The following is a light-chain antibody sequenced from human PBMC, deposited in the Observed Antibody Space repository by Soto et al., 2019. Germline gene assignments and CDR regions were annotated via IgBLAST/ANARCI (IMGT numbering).Light chain of an antibody. CDR2: AAS. CDR3: QQSYITPWT. CDR1: ASISNY. Sequence: DIRMTQSPSSLSASVGDRVTITCRASASISNYLNWYQQTPGKAPNLLIYAASSLQSGVPSRFSGSGSGTDFTLTISSLRPEDFATYYCQQSYITPWTFGQGTKVEIK. V-gene: IGKV1-39*01. J-gene: IGKJ1*01.